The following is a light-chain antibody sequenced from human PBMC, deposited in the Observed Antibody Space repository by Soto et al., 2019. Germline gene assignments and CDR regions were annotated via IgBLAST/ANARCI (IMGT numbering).Light chain of an antibody. CDR3: QPYNNWPLT. CDR2: DTS. Sequence: EIVLTQSPATLSLSPGERATLSCRASQSVGSYLAWYQQKPGQAPRLVIYDTSTRATGVPARFSGSRSGPAFTLTINSLQSEDFAIYYCQPYNNWPLTFGGGTKVESK. V-gene: IGKV3-15*01. CDR1: QSVGSY. J-gene: IGKJ4*01.